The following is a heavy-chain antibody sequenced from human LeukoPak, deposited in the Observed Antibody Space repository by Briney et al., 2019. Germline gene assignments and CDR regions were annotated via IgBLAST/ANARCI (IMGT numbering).Heavy chain of an antibody. Sequence: GGSLRLSCAASGFTFSSYSMSWVRQAPGKGLEWVSYISSSSNTIKYADSVKGRFTISRDNAKNSLYLQMNSLRAEDTAVYYCARGYTSPWDRAFDIWGQGTMVTVSS. V-gene: IGHV3-48*01. CDR2: ISSSSNTI. CDR3: ARGYTSPWDRAFDI. CDR1: GFTFSSYS. D-gene: IGHD6-19*01. J-gene: IGHJ3*02.